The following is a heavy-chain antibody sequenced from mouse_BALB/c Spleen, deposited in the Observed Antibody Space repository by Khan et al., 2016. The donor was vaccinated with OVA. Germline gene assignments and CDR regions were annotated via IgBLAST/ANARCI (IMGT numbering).Heavy chain of an antibody. Sequence: VQLQQSGAELVKPGASVKLSCTASGFNIKDTYIHWLKERPEQGPEWIGRIDPANGDTKYDPKFQGKATIKADTSSNTAYLPLSSLTSEDTAGYYCATRYGSPFTYWGQGTLVTVSA. V-gene: IGHV14-3*02. CDR3: ATRYGSPFTY. J-gene: IGHJ3*01. CDR1: GFNIKDTY. D-gene: IGHD2-1*01. CDR2: IDPANGDT.